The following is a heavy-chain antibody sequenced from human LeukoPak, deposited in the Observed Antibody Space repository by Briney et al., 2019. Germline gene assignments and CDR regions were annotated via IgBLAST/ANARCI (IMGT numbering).Heavy chain of an antibody. D-gene: IGHD6-19*01. CDR2: FDSENNKM. V-gene: IGHV1-24*01. CDR3: ATDRVYRSSGRSWGFFDY. CDR1: EYSLSDLS. Sequence: RASVKVSCKISEYSLSDLSIHWVPEAPGEGLEWMGGFDSENNKMVYSQKFQGRVTMTEDTSADTAYMELTSLRSEDAAVYFCATDRVYRSSGRSWGFFDYWGQGTLVIVSS. J-gene: IGHJ4*02.